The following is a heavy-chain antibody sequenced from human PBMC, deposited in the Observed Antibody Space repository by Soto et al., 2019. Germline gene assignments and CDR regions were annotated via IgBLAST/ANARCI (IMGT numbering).Heavy chain of an antibody. D-gene: IGHD4-17*01. CDR2: IWYDGSNK. CDR3: ARDLDYGDYPMDY. Sequence: QVQLVESGGGVVQSGRSLRLSCAASGFTFSSYGMHWVRQAPGKGLEWVAVIWYDGSNKYYADSVKGRFTISRDNSKNTLYLQMNSLRAEDTAVYYCARDLDYGDYPMDYWGQGTLVTVSS. CDR1: GFTFSSYG. J-gene: IGHJ4*02. V-gene: IGHV3-33*01.